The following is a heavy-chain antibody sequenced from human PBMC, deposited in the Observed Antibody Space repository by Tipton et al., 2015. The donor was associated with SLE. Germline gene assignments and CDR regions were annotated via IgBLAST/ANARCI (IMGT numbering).Heavy chain of an antibody. CDR3: ARSPRGTGVAGGDAFDI. V-gene: IGHV1-69*13. CDR2: IIPIFGTA. CDR1: GGTFSSYA. D-gene: IGHD3/OR15-3a*01. J-gene: IGHJ3*02. Sequence: QSGPEVKKPGSSVKVSCKASGGTFSSYAISWVRQAPGQGLEWMGRIIPIFGTANYAQKFQGRVTITADESTSTGYMELSSLRSGDAAVYYCARSPRGTGVAGGDAFDIWGQGTMVTVSS.